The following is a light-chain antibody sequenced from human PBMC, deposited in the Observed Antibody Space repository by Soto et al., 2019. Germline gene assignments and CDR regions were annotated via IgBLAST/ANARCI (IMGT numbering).Light chain of an antibody. CDR3: SSYTTSSNYV. J-gene: IGLJ1*01. Sequence: GASSDVGSYNFVSWYQQRPGKAPKLMIYEVSNRPSGVSNRFSGSKSGNTASLTISGLQAEDEADYYCSSYTTSSNYVFGSGTKVTVL. CDR2: EVS. CDR1: SSDVGSYNF. V-gene: IGLV2-14*01.